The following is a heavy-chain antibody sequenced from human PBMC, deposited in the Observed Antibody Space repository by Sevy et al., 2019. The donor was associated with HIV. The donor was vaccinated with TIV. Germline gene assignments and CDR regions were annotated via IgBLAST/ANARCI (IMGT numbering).Heavy chain of an antibody. V-gene: IGHV3-30*18. Sequence: GGSLRLSCMGSGFSFSYYGIHWVRQAPGKGLDWVALISHDGINEYYADSVKGRFTISGDNSKNTVYLEMNSLRNEDTAIYFCANAYSGSYSHSYLYALDVWGQGTTVTVSS. D-gene: IGHD1-26*01. CDR2: ISHDGINE. CDR3: ANAYSGSYSHSYLYALDV. CDR1: GFSFSYYG. J-gene: IGHJ6*02.